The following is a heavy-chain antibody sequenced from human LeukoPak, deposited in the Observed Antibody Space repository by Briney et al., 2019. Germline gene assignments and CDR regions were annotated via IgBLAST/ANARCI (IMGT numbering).Heavy chain of an antibody. Sequence: GESLKTSCQGSGYSFSDYWIGCGPQMPGTGLEWMGIIYPGDSDTRYSPSLQGQVTMSADKSISPAYLQWSSLNAAVTAKYYCAWLLTAGPTIRDWFDPWGQGTLVTVSS. CDR3: AWLLTAGPTIRDWFDP. CDR1: GYSFSDYW. J-gene: IGHJ5*02. D-gene: IGHD6-13*01. V-gene: IGHV5-51*01. CDR2: IYPGDSDT.